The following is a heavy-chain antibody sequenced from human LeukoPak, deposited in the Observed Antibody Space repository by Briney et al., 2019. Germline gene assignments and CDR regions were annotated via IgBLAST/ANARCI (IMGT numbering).Heavy chain of an antibody. CDR2: IIPIFGTA. J-gene: IGHJ4*02. CDR3: ARVGAVAGTGDY. Sequence: GASVKVSRKASGGTFSSYAISWVRQAPGQGLEWMGGIIPIFGTANYAQKFQGRVTITADESTSAAYMELSSLRSEDTAVYYCARVGAVAGTGDYWGQGTLVTVSS. V-gene: IGHV1-69*13. CDR1: GGTFSSYA. D-gene: IGHD6-19*01.